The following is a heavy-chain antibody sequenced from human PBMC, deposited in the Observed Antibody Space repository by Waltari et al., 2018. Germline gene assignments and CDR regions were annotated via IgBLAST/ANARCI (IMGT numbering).Heavy chain of an antibody. J-gene: IGHJ4*02. CDR3: AREIVPIYDSSGYYYGY. V-gene: IGHV4-39*07. D-gene: IGHD3-22*01. CDR2: IYYSGGT. CDR1: GGSISSSSYY. Sequence: QLQLQESGPGLVKPSETLSLTCTVSGGSISSSSYYWGWIRQPPGKGLAWIGSIYYSGGTYYNPSLKSRVTIAVDTSKNQFSLKLSSVTAADTAVYYCAREIVPIYDSSGYYYGYWGQGTLVTVSS.